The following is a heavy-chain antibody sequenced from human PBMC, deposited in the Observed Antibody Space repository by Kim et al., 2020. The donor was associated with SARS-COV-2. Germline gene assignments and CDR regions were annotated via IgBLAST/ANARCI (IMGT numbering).Heavy chain of an antibody. CDR3: ARVSRWGSWFDP. D-gene: IGHD2-8*02. J-gene: IGHJ5*02. Sequence: NYNPSLKSRVTISVDTSKNQFSLKLSSVTAADTAVYYCARVSRWGSWFDPWGQGTLVTVSS. V-gene: IGHV4-59*01.